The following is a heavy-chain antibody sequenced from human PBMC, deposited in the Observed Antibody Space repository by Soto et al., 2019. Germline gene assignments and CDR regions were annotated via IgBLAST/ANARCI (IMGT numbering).Heavy chain of an antibody. Sequence: GGSLRLSCAASGFTFSSYAMRWVRQAPGKGLEWVSAISGSGGSTYYADSVKGRFTISRDNSKNTLYLQMNSLRAEDTAVYYCARDTKSEDFGVVITFYYYYYGMDVWGQGTTVTVSS. D-gene: IGHD3-3*01. CDR1: GFTFSSYA. CDR2: ISGSGGST. CDR3: ARDTKSEDFGVVITFYYYYYGMDV. J-gene: IGHJ6*02. V-gene: IGHV3-23*01.